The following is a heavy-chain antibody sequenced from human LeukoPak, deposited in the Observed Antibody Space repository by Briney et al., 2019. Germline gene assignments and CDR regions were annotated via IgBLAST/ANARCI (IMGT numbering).Heavy chain of an antibody. CDR3: ARVDPYCSSTSCYQVDY. V-gene: IGHV4-34*01. CDR1: GGSFSGYY. Sequence: SETLSLTCAVYGGSFSGYYWSWIRQPPGKGLEWIGEINHSGSTNYNPSLKSRVTISVDTSKNQFSLKLSSVTAADTAVYYCARVDPYCSSTSCYQVDYWGQGTLVTVSS. D-gene: IGHD2-2*01. CDR2: INHSGST. J-gene: IGHJ4*02.